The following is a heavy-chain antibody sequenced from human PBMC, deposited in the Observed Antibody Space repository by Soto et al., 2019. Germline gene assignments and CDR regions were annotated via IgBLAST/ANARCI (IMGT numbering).Heavy chain of an antibody. D-gene: IGHD3-3*01. Sequence: PGESLKISCKGSGYSFTSYWIGWVRQMPGKGLEWTGIIYPGDSDTRYSPSFQGQVTISADKSISTAYLQWSSLKASDTAMYYCARQKPSYYDFWSGYSTHGWFDPWGQGTLVTVSS. CDR3: ARQKPSYYDFWSGYSTHGWFDP. V-gene: IGHV5-51*01. CDR1: GYSFTSYW. J-gene: IGHJ5*02. CDR2: IYPGDSDT.